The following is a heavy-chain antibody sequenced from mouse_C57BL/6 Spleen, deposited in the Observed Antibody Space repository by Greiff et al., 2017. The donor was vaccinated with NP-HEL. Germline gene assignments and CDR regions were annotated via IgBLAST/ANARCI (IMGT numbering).Heavy chain of an antibody. CDR1: GFSFNTYA. D-gene: IGHD1-2*01. CDR2: IRSKSNNYAT. V-gene: IGHV10-1*01. Sequence: EVQLQESGGGLVQPKGSLKLSCAASGFSFNTYAMNWVRQAPGKGLEWVARIRSKSNNYATYYADSVKDRFTISRDDSESMLYLQMNNLKTEDTAMYYCVRGGTTALFDYWGQGTTLTVSS. J-gene: IGHJ2*01. CDR3: VRGGTTALFDY.